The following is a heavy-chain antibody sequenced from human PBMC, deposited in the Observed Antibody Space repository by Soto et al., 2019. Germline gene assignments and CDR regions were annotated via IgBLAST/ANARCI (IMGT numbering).Heavy chain of an antibody. J-gene: IGHJ6*02. CDR3: ARAGAVAAYCGGDCYNYYYYGMDV. D-gene: IGHD2-21*02. CDR1: GGTFSSYA. Sequence: GASVKVSCKASGGTFSSYAISWVRQAPGQGLEWMGGIIPIFGTTSYAQKFQGRVTMTGDESTSTAYMELSSLRSEDTAVYYCARAGAVAAYCGGDCYNYYYYGMDVWGQGTTVTVSS. CDR2: IIPIFGTT. V-gene: IGHV1-69*13.